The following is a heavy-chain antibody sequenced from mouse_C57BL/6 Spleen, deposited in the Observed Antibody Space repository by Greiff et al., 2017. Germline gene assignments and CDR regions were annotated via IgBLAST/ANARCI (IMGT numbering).Heavy chain of an antibody. CDR1: GYAFSSSW. Sequence: VMLVESGPELVKPGASVKISCKASGYAFSSSWMNWVKQRPGKGLEWIGRIYPGDGDTNYNGKFKGKATLTADKSSSTAYMQLSSLTSEDSAVYCCARSGDYDVDWGQGTLVTVSA. CDR2: IYPGDGDT. D-gene: IGHD2-4*01. CDR3: ARSGDYDVD. J-gene: IGHJ3*01. V-gene: IGHV1-82*01.